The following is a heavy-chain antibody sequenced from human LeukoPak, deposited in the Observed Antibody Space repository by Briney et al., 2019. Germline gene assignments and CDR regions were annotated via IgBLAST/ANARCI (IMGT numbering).Heavy chain of an antibody. CDR3: AKDPGGNDYYYYYMDV. V-gene: IGHV3-30*02. CDR1: GFTFSSHG. CDR2: IRYDGSNK. D-gene: IGHD4-23*01. Sequence: PGGSLRLSCAASGFTFSSHGMHWVRQAPGKGLEWVAFIRYDGSNKYYADSVKGRFTISRDNSKNTLYLQMNSLRAEDTAVYYCAKDPGGNDYYYYYMDVWGKGTTVTVSS. J-gene: IGHJ6*03.